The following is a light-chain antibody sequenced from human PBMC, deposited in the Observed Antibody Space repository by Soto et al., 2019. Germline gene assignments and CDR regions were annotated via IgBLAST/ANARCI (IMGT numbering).Light chain of an antibody. CDR2: DVS. J-gene: IGLJ1*01. V-gene: IGLV2-14*03. CDR1: SSDVGGYNF. Sequence: QSALTQPASVSGSPGQAITISCTGTSSDVGGYNFVSWYQQLPGKVPKLLIYDVSIRPSGISHRFSGSKSGNTASLTISGLQAEDEGDYYCSSYTTTSTPYAFGTGTKVTVL. CDR3: SSYTTTSTPYA.